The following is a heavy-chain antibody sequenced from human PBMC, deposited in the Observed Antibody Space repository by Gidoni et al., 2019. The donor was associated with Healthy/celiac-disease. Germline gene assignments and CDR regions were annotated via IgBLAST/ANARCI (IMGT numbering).Heavy chain of an antibody. CDR1: GFTFSGSA. J-gene: IGHJ4*02. V-gene: IGHV3-73*01. Sequence: EVQLVESGGGLVQPGGSLKLSCAASGFTFSGSAMHWVRQASGKGLEWVGRIRSKANSYATAYAASVKGRFTISRDDSKNTAYLQMNSLKTEDTAVYYCTSHYYGGNSPSDYWGQGTLVTVSS. CDR3: TSHYYGGNSPSDY. D-gene: IGHD4-17*01. CDR2: IRSKANSYAT.